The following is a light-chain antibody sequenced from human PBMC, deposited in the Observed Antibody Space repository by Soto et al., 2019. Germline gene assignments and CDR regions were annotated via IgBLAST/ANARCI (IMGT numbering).Light chain of an antibody. CDR3: QQYNNWPPV. CDR2: YAS. Sequence: EIVMTQSPATLSVSPGERATLSCRASQSVSRHLAWYQQKPGQAPRLLIYYASTRATGIPARFSGSGSGTDFTLTISSLQSEDFAVYYCQQYNNWPPVFGGGTKVEIK. CDR1: QSVSRH. J-gene: IGKJ4*01. V-gene: IGKV3-15*01.